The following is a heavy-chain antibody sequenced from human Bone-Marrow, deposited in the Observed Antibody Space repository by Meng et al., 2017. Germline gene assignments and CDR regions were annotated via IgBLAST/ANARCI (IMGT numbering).Heavy chain of an antibody. CDR3: ARPNYYDSSGAFDI. D-gene: IGHD3-22*01. CDR2: ISYDGSNK. Sequence: GGSLRLSCAASGFTFSSYAMHWVRQAPGKGLEWVAVISYDGSNKYYADSVKGRFTISRDNSKNTLYLQMNSLRAEDTAVYYCARPNYYDSSGAFDIWGQGTMVTVS. CDR1: GFTFSSYA. V-gene: IGHV3-30*01. J-gene: IGHJ3*02.